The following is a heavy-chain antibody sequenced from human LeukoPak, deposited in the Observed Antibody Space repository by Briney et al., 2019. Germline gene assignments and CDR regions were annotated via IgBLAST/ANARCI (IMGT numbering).Heavy chain of an antibody. Sequence: GGSLRLSCAASGFTFSSYWMHWVRRAPGKGLVWVSRVNSDGSSTSYADSVKGRFTISRDNAKNTLYLQMNSLRAEDTAVYYCAKDHSSRWTPWWYFDLWGRGTLVTVSS. CDR2: VNSDGSST. V-gene: IGHV3-74*01. J-gene: IGHJ2*01. D-gene: IGHD6-19*01. CDR1: GFTFSSYW. CDR3: AKDHSSRWTPWWYFDL.